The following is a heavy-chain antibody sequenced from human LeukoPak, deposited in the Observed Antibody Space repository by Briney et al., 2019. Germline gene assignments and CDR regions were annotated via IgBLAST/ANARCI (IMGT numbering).Heavy chain of an antibody. CDR1: GYNFTSYW. CDR3: TRRPLYLGYDFNDY. V-gene: IGHV5-51*01. J-gene: IGHJ4*02. D-gene: IGHD5-12*01. Sequence: GESLKISCKASGYNFTSYWIFWVRQMPGKGLESMGSIYPGDSDTKYSPSFEGQVTISADKSINTAYLQCSSLKAPDTAMYYCTRRPLYLGYDFNDYWGQGTLVTVSS. CDR2: IYPGDSDT.